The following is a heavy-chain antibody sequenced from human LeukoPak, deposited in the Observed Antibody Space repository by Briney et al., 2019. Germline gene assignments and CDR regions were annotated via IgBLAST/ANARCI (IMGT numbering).Heavy chain of an antibody. D-gene: IGHD6-19*01. CDR1: GGSISSYY. V-gene: IGHV4-59*01. Sequence: SETLSLTCTVSGGSISSYYWTWIRQPPGKGLEWIGYIHYSGSTNSIPSLKSRVTMSVDTSKNQFSLKLSSVTAADTAVYYCATDGSGTGWYYFDYWGPGTLVTVSS. CDR2: IHYSGST. J-gene: IGHJ4*02. CDR3: ATDGSGTGWYYFDY.